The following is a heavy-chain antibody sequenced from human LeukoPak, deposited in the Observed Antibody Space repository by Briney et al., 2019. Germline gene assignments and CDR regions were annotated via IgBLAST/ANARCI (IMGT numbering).Heavy chain of an antibody. CDR3: ARSVYQLPQNYYYYGMDV. CDR2: IWYDGSNK. CDR1: GFIFSSYG. D-gene: IGHD2-2*01. Sequence: GGSLRLSCAAPGFIFSSYGMQWVRQAPGKGLEWVAVIWYDGSNKYYADSVKGRFTISRDNSKNTLYLQMNSLRAEDTAVYYCARSVYQLPQNYYYYGMDVWGQGTTVTVSS. V-gene: IGHV3-33*01. J-gene: IGHJ6*02.